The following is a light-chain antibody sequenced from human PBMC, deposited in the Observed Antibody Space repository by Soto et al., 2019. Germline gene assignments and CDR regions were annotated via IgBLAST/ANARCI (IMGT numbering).Light chain of an antibody. V-gene: IGLV2-14*01. CDR1: SSDVGGYNY. J-gene: IGLJ1*01. CDR3: SSYTSSGTYA. Sequence: QSALTQPASVSGSPGQSITISCTVTSSDVGGYNYVSWYQQHPGKAPKVMIYEVSNRPSGVSNRFSGSKSGNTASLTISGLQAEDEADYYCSSYTSSGTYAFGTGTKVTVL. CDR2: EVS.